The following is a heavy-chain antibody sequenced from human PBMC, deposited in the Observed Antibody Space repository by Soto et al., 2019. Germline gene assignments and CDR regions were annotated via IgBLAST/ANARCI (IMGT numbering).Heavy chain of an antibody. CDR3: ARESARVIDY. J-gene: IGHJ4*02. V-gene: IGHV3-30-3*01. Sequence: QVQLVESGEGVVQPGRSLRLSCAAAGFSFRNHTVHWVRQAPGKGLEWVAVISSDGSRDFYADSVKGRFTISRDNSKNTLYLQMSSLRAEDTAVYYCARESARVIDYWGQGTLVTVSS. CDR2: ISSDGSRD. D-gene: IGHD2-21*01. CDR1: GFSFRNHT.